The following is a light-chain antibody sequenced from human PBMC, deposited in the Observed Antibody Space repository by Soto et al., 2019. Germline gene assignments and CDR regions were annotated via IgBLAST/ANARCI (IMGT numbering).Light chain of an antibody. J-gene: IGLJ2*01. CDR3: TSFSTGSSYVI. CDR1: SSDVGNYKY. CDR2: QVT. Sequence: QSVLTQPASVSGSPGQSITISCTGTSSDVGNYKYVSWYQEHPGKAPRLIIYQVTNRPSGVSNRFSGSKSGNTASLTISGFQAEDEADYYCTSFSTGSSYVIFGGGTKVTVL. V-gene: IGLV2-14*01.